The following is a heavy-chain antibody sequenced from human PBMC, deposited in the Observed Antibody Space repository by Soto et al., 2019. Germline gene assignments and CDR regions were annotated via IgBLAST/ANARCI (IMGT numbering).Heavy chain of an antibody. Sequence: SVKVSCKASGGTFSSYAISWVRQAPGQGLEWMGGIIPIFGTANYAQKFQGRVTITADESTSTAYMELSSLRSEDTAVYYCARDKYCSSTSCYYAFDIWGQGTMVT. CDR3: ARDKYCSSTSCYYAFDI. D-gene: IGHD2-2*01. CDR2: IIPIFGTA. J-gene: IGHJ3*02. V-gene: IGHV1-69*13. CDR1: GGTFSSYA.